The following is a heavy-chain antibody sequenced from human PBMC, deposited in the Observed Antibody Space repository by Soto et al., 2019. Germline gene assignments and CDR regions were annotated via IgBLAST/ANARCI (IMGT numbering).Heavy chain of an antibody. CDR2: IYHSGYT. V-gene: IGHV4-30-2*01. D-gene: IGHD4-17*01. CDR3: ARAHYGDYGYGMDV. Sequence: QLQLQESGSGLVKPSQTLSLTCAVSGGSISSGGYSWSWIRQPPGKGLEWIGYIYHSGYTYCNPSPKSRVPISVDRSKNQFSLKLSSVTAADTAVYYCARAHYGDYGYGMDVWGQGTTVTVSS. CDR1: GGSISSGGYS. J-gene: IGHJ6*02.